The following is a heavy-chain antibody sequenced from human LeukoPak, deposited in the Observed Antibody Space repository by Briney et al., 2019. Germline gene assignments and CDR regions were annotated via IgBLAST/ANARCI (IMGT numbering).Heavy chain of an antibody. V-gene: IGHV3-23*01. D-gene: IGHD2-2*01. Sequence: SGRSLRLSCAASGFSFNTYGMHWVRQAPGRGLEWVSDVSGSGTSTNYADSVKGRLTISRDNSKNTLYLQMNNLRAEDTAVYYCAKVGRASWAPYYFDYWGQGTLVTVSS. J-gene: IGHJ4*02. CDR3: AKVGRASWAPYYFDY. CDR2: VSGSGTST. CDR1: GFSFNTYG.